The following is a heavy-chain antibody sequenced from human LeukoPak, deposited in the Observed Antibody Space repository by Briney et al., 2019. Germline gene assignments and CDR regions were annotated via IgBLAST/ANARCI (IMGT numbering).Heavy chain of an antibody. V-gene: IGHV4-38-2*02. J-gene: IGHJ5*01. CDR3: ARAGSSIPHTIFDS. D-gene: IGHD5-24*01. Sequence: PSETLSLTCTVSGYSISSGYYWGWIRQPPGKGLEWIGSIYHSGSTYYNPSLKSRVTISVDTSKNQFSLKLSSVTAADTALYYCARAGSSIPHTIFDSWGHGILVTVSS. CDR2: IYHSGST. CDR1: GYSISSGYY.